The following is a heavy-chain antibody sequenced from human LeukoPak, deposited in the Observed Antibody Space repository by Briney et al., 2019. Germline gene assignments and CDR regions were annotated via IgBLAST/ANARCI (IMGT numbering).Heavy chain of an antibody. Sequence: ASVKVSCKASGYTFTGYYIHWVRQAPGQGLEWMGWINPNSGGTDYAQKFQGRVTMTRDTSISTVYMELSRLTSDDTAVYYCAKDIKMNARYNWFDPWGQGTLVTVSS. D-gene: IGHD1-1*01. CDR2: INPNSGGT. CDR1: GYTFTGYY. CDR3: AKDIKMNARYNWFDP. V-gene: IGHV1-2*02. J-gene: IGHJ5*02.